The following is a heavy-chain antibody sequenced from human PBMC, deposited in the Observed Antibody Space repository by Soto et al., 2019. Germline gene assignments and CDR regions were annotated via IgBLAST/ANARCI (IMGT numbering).Heavy chain of an antibody. D-gene: IGHD6-13*01. CDR1: GGSFSTYA. J-gene: IGHJ4*01. V-gene: IGHV1-69*13. CDR3: ASAAASGLF. Sequence: SVKVSCKASGGSFSTYAFNWLRQAPGQGLEWLGAITPIFGTPNYAQKFQGRVTISADDSTSKLYLELRSLKYDDTAIYYCASAAASGLFWGQGSPVTVSS. CDR2: ITPIFGTP.